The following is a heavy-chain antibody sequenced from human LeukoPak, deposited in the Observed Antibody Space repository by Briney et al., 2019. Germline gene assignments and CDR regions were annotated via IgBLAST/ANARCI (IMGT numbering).Heavy chain of an antibody. CDR1: GYTFTGYY. Sequence: ASVKVSCKASGYTFTGYYMHWVRQAPGQGLEWMGWINPNSGGTNYAQKFQGRVTMTEDTSTDTAYMELSSLRSEDTAVYYCATDGSRYDYVWGSYRYTLDYWGQGTLVTVSS. J-gene: IGHJ4*02. CDR2: INPNSGGT. D-gene: IGHD3-16*02. V-gene: IGHV1-2*02. CDR3: ATDGSRYDYVWGSYRYTLDY.